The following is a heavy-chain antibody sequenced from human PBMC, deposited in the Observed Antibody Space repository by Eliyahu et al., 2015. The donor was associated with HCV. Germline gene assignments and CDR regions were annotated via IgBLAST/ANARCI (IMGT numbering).Heavy chain of an antibody. CDR2: NPYRGST. CDR3: ASGGGGIAVAGTGGWFDP. CDR1: GSSITTYY. D-gene: IGHD6-19*01. Sequence: QVQLQESGPGLVKPSEALSLTCTVSGSSITTYYWSWIRQPPGKGLEWIGYNPYRGSTNYNPSLKSRVTMSVDTSKNQFSLNLTSVTAADTAVYYCASGGGGIAVAGTGGWFDPWGQGTLVTVSS. J-gene: IGHJ5*02. V-gene: IGHV4-59*01.